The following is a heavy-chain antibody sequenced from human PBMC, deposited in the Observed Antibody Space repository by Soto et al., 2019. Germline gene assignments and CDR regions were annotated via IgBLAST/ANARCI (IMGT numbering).Heavy chain of an antibody. V-gene: IGHV4-34*01. CDR3: AVRSDNWFDP. J-gene: IGHJ5*02. CDR2: INHSGST. Sequence: PSETLSLTCAVYGGSFSGYYWSWIRQPPGKGLEWIGEINHSGSTNYNPSLKSRVTISVDTSKNQFSLKLSSVTAADTAVYYCAVRSDNWFDPWGQGTLVTVSS. D-gene: IGHD4-17*01. CDR1: GGSFSGYY.